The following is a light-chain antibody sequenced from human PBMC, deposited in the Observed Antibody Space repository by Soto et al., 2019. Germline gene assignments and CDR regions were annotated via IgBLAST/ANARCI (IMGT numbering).Light chain of an antibody. V-gene: IGKV2-24*01. CDR3: MQATQYRPYT. J-gene: IGKJ2*01. Sequence: DIVLTQTPLSSPVTLGQPASISCRSSQSLVHSDGNTYLSWFHQRPGQPPRLLIDKVSNRFSGVPDRFSGSGAETDFTLKISRVEAEDVGIYFCMQATQYRPYTFGQGTKLEIK. CDR1: QSLVHSDGNTY. CDR2: KVS.